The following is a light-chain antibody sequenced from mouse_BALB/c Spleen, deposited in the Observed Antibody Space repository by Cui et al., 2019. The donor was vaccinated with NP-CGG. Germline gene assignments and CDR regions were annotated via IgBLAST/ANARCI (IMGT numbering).Light chain of an antibody. CDR1: TGAVTTSNY. CDR2: GTN. Sequence: QAVVTQESALTTSPGETVTLTCRSSTGAVTTSNYANWVQEKPDQLFTGLIGGTNNRAPGVPARFSGFLIGDKAALTITGAQTEDEAIYFCALWYSNHWVFGGGTKLTVL. J-gene: IGLJ1*01. CDR3: ALWYSNHWV. V-gene: IGLV1*01.